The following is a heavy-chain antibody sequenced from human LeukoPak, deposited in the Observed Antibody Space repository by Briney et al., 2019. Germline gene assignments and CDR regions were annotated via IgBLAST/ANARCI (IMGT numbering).Heavy chain of an antibody. CDR1: GFTFSSYE. Sequence: PGGSLRLSCAASGFTFSSYEMNWVRQAPGKGLEWVSYISSSGSTIYYADSVKGRFTISRDNAKNSLYLQMNSLRAEDTAVYYCARGRRRHYYDSSGTVDYWGQGTLVTVSS. CDR2: ISSSGSTI. D-gene: IGHD3-22*01. V-gene: IGHV3-48*03. CDR3: ARGRRRHYYDSSGTVDY. J-gene: IGHJ4*02.